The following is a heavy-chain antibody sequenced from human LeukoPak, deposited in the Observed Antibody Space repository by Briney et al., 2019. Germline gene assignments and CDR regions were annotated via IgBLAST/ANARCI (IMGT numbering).Heavy chain of an antibody. CDR2: IYYSGST. Sequence: SETLSLTCTVSGGSISSGGYYWSWIRQHPGKGLEWIGYIYYSGSTYYNPSLKSRVTISVYTSKNQFSLKLSSVTAADTAVYYCARAVEGRVDYWGQGTLVTVSS. V-gene: IGHV4-31*03. CDR3: ARAVEGRVDY. D-gene: IGHD5-24*01. CDR1: GGSISSGGYY. J-gene: IGHJ4*02.